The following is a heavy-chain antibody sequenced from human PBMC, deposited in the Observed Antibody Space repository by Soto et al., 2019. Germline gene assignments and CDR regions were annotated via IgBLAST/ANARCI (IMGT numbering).Heavy chain of an antibody. CDR2: INMDGTRT. CDR3: ARGPRRLYLHDD. Sequence: PGGSLRLSCAASGFTFSGDWMHWVRQAAGKGLVWVSRINMDGTRTNYADSVKGRFTISRDNAKNTLYLRMDSLRVDERGVYFCARGPRRLYLHDDCAQGALVTVSS. CDR1: GFTFSGDW. D-gene: IGHD5-12*01. J-gene: IGHJ4*02. V-gene: IGHV3-74*01.